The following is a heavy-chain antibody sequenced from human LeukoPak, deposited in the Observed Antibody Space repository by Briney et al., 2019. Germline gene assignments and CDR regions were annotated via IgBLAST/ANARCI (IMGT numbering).Heavy chain of an antibody. V-gene: IGHV4-39*01. Sequence: SETLSLTCTVSGGSISSGGYYWSWIRQHPGKGLECIASVHYTGRAYYNPSLQSRVTISADTSQNHFSLKLSSVTAADTAVYYCARHFDNGDYRRPFDIWGQGTMVTVSS. CDR2: VHYTGRA. CDR3: ARHFDNGDYRRPFDI. CDR1: GGSISSGGYY. D-gene: IGHD4-17*01. J-gene: IGHJ3*02.